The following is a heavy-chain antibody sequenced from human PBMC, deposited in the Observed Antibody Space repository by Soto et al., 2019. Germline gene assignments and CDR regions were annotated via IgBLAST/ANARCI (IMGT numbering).Heavy chain of an antibody. Sequence: SETLSLTCAVSGDSIIGIYHWAWIRQHPGKGLEWIGYIYYSGTTYYNPSLKSRVTISVDTSKNQFSLKLSSVSAADTALYYCARCSLVVVPAPGFDPWGRGTLVTVSS. J-gene: IGHJ5*02. CDR2: IYYSGTT. CDR1: GDSIIGIYH. CDR3: ARCSLVVVPAPGFDP. V-gene: IGHV4-31*11. D-gene: IGHD2-2*01.